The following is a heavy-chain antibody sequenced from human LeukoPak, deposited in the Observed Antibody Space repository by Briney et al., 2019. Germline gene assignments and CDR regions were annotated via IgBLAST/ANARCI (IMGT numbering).Heavy chain of an antibody. CDR1: GFTFSSYG. CDR2: IWYDGSNK. V-gene: IGHV3-30*02. D-gene: IGHD2-21*01. Sequence: GGSLRLSCAASGFTFSSYGMHWVRQAPGKGLEWVAVIWYDGSNKYYADSVKGRFIISRDNSKNTLFLQMTSLRPDDTAVYFCAKDVASIRALLEIEALHSAFDVWGPGAMVTVSS. CDR3: AKDVASIRALLEIEALHSAFDV. J-gene: IGHJ3*01.